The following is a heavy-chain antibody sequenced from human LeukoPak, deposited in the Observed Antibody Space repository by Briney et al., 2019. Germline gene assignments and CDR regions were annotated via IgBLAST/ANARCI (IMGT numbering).Heavy chain of an antibody. CDR1: GYTFTSYG. D-gene: IGHD6-13*01. CDR3: ARCARSIAAAGKGLEYYYYGMDV. J-gene: IGHJ6*02. Sequence: ASVKVSCKASGYTFTSYGISWVRQAPGQGLEWMGWISAYNGNTNYAQKLQGRVTMTTDTYTSTAYMELRSLRSDDTAVYYCARCARSIAAAGKGLEYYYYGMDVWGQGTTVTVSS. CDR2: ISAYNGNT. V-gene: IGHV1-18*01.